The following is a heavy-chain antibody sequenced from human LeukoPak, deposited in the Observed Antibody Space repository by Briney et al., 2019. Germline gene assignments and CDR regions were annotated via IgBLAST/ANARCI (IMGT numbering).Heavy chain of an antibody. CDR1: GFTFSSYG. J-gene: IGHJ4*02. V-gene: IGHV3-33*01. CDR3: ARGCSSGWFDY. CDR2: IWYDGSNK. D-gene: IGHD6-19*01. Sequence: PGRSLRLSCAASGFTFSSYGMHWVRQAPGKGLEWVAVIWYDGSNKYYADSVKGRFTISRDNSKNTLYLQMNSLRAEDTAVYYCARGCSSGWFDYWGQGNLVTVSS.